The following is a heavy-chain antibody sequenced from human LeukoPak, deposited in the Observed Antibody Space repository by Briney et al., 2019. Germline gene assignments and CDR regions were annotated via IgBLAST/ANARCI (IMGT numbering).Heavy chain of an antibody. CDR1: GGSISSSSYY. CDR2: IYYSGST. V-gene: IGHV4-39*01. D-gene: IGHD3-3*01. Sequence: SETLSLTCTVSGGSISSSSYYWGWIRQPPGKGLEWIGSIYYSGSTYYNPSLKSRVTISVDTSKNQFSLRLSSVTAADTAVYYCARSDFWSGYQPHEDAFDIWGQGTMVTVSS. CDR3: ARSDFWSGYQPHEDAFDI. J-gene: IGHJ3*02.